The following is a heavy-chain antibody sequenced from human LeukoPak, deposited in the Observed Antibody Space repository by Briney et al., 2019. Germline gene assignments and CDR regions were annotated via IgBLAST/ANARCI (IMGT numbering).Heavy chain of an antibody. J-gene: IGHJ4*02. CDR3: ARPYSSGWYGVDY. Sequence: PGGSLRLSCAASGFIFSSYEMNWVRQAPGKGLEWVSYISNSGSTIYYADSVKGRFTISRDNAKNSLYLQMNSLRAEDTAVYYCARPYSSGWYGVDYWGQGTLVTVSS. CDR2: ISNSGSTI. V-gene: IGHV3-48*03. CDR1: GFIFSSYE. D-gene: IGHD6-19*01.